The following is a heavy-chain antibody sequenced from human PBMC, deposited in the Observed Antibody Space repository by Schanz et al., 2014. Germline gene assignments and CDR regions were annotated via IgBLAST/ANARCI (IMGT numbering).Heavy chain of an antibody. D-gene: IGHD4-4*01. J-gene: IGHJ6*02. V-gene: IGHV1-2*06. CDR1: GYTFIDYS. CDR3: ASALTTWGGMDV. CDR2: FT. Sequence: QVQLVQSGPAVKKPGASMKVSCKASGYTFIDYSLNWVRQAPGQGLEWLGRFTHISQKFQGRVTMTRDTSSTTAYMELNSLRSDDTAVYYCASALTTWGGMDVWGQGTTVTVSS.